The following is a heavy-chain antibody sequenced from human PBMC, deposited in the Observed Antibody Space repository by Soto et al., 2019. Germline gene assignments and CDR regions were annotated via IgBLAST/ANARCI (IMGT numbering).Heavy chain of an antibody. CDR1: GDSISSSY. V-gene: IGHV4-59*01. D-gene: IGHD3-3*01. CDR3: ARGVLEWLLRDSYYYYMDV. Sequence: SETLSLTCTVSGDSISSSYWNWIRQGPGKGLEWIGYTDDTGSTNYNPSLKSRVTISVDMSKNQYSLKLSSVTAADTAVYYCARGVLEWLLRDSYYYYMDVWGKGTTVTVSS. CDR2: TDDTGST. J-gene: IGHJ6*03.